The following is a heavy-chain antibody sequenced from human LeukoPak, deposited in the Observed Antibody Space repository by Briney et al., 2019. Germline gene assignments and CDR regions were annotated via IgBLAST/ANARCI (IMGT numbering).Heavy chain of an antibody. Sequence: GGSLRFSCAASGFTFSNYGREWVRQAPGKGLKGVAVIWYDGNNKYSAASVKGRFTISRDNSKNTLYLQMNSLRAEDTAVYYCARNYGDYVDYYYYGMDVWGQGTTVTVSS. J-gene: IGHJ6*02. CDR2: IWYDGNNK. V-gene: IGHV3-33*01. CDR3: ARNYGDYVDYYYYGMDV. CDR1: GFTFSNYG. D-gene: IGHD4-17*01.